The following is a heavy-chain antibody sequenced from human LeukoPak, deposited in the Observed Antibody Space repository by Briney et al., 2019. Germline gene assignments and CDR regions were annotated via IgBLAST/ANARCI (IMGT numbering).Heavy chain of an antibody. Sequence: GGSLRLSCAASGFTFSSYSMNWVRQAPGKGLEWVSYISSSSSTIYYADSVKGRFTISRDNAKNSLYLQMNSLRAEDTAVYYCARGYIVATIDYWGQGTLVTVSS. CDR1: GFTFSSYS. CDR2: ISSSSSTI. V-gene: IGHV3-48*01. CDR3: ARGYIVATIDY. D-gene: IGHD5-12*01. J-gene: IGHJ4*02.